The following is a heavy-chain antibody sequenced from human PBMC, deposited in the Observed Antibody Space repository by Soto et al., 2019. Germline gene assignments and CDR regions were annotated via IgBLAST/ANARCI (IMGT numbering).Heavy chain of an antibody. CDR1: GFTFSSYW. J-gene: IGHJ5*02. V-gene: IGHV3-7*05. CDR2: IKQDGSEK. Sequence: GGSLRLSCAASGFTFSSYWMSWVRQAPGKGLEWVANIKQDGSEKYYVDSVKGRFTISRDNAKNSLYLQMNSLRAEDTAVYYCARDGARIAAPNNWFDPWGQGTLVTVSS. D-gene: IGHD6-13*01. CDR3: ARDGARIAAPNNWFDP.